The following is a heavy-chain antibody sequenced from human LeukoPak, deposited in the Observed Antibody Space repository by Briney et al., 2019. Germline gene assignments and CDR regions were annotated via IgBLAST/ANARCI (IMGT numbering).Heavy chain of an antibody. CDR3: ARDLKGFNL. V-gene: IGHV3-7*04. J-gene: IGHJ5*02. CDR1: GFYFSAYL. CDR2: IKQDGSQE. Sequence: GGSLTLSCVASGFYFSAYLMSWVRQAPGKGLEWVANIKQDGSQEFYMDSVKGRFTISRDNGNNSLYLHMRRLRIEDTAVYYCARDLKGFNLWGQGALVTVSS.